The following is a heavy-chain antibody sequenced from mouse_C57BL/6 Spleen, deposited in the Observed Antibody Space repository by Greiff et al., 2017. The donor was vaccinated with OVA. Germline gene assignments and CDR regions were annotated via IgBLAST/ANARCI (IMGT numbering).Heavy chain of an antibody. J-gene: IGHJ4*01. V-gene: IGHV1-42*01. CDR2: INPSTGGT. Sequence: EVQLQESGPELVKPGASVKISCKASGYSFTGYYMNWVKQSPEKSLEWIGEINPSTGGTTYNQKFKAKATLTVDKSSSTAYMQLKSLTSEDSAVYYCARAGAGWYGSSYVRYAMDYWGQGTSVTVSS. D-gene: IGHD1-1*01. CDR1: GYSFTGYY. CDR3: ARAGAGWYGSSYVRYAMDY.